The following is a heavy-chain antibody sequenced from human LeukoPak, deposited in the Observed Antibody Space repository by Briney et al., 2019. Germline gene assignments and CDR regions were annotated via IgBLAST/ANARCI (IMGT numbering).Heavy chain of an antibody. CDR2: IYYSGSA. CDR1: GGSISSGGYY. CDR3: ARVGSSTSRYYFDY. D-gene: IGHD2-2*01. V-gene: IGHV4-31*03. Sequence: SETLSLTCTVSGGSISSGGYYWGWIRQHPGKGLEWIGYIYYSGSAYYNPSLKSRVTISVDTSKNQFSLKLSSVTAADTAVYYCARVGSSTSRYYFDYWGQGTLVTVSS. J-gene: IGHJ4*02.